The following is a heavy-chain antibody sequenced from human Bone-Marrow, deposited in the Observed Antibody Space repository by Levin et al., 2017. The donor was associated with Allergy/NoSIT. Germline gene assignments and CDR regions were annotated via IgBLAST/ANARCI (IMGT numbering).Heavy chain of an antibody. CDR3: AKVRAPAASVNWFDP. CDR2: ISGSGVST. D-gene: IGHD6-13*01. J-gene: IGHJ5*02. CDR1: GFTFSSYA. Sequence: PGGSLRLSCAASGFTFSSYAMSWVRQTPGKGLEWVSAISGSGVSTYYADSVKGRFTISRDNSKNTLYLQMNSLRAEDTAVYYCAKVRAPAASVNWFDPWGQGTLVTVSS. V-gene: IGHV3-23*01.